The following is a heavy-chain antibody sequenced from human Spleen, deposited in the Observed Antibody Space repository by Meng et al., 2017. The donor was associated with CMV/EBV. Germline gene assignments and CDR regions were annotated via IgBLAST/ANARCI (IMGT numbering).Heavy chain of an antibody. V-gene: IGHV3-21*01. D-gene: IGHD2-2*01. CDR2: ISSSSSYI. Sequence: GESLKISCAASGFTFSSYSMNWVRQAPGKGLEWVSSISSSSSYIYYADSVKGRFTISRDNAKNSLYLQMNSLRAEDTAVYYCARDRPDCSSTSCYHYYYYHGMDVWGQGTTVTVSS. CDR1: GFTFSSYS. CDR3: ARDRPDCSSTSCYHYYYYHGMDV. J-gene: IGHJ6*02.